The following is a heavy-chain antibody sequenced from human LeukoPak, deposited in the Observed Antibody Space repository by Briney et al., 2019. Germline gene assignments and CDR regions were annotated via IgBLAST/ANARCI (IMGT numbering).Heavy chain of an antibody. CDR1: GGSISSGNYY. Sequence: SESLSLTCTVSGGSISSGNYYWSWIRQPAGKGLEWIGRIYTSGSTNYNLSLESRVTISVDTSKNQFSLKLNSVTAADTAVYYCARDAPLAYCGGDCYSSQYWGQGTLVTVSS. J-gene: IGHJ4*02. V-gene: IGHV4-61*02. CDR2: IYTSGST. D-gene: IGHD2-21*01. CDR3: ARDAPLAYCGGDCYSSQY.